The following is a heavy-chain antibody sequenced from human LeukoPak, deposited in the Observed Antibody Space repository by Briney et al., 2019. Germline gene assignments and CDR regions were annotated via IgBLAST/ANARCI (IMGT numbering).Heavy chain of an antibody. CDR3: ARDATMVRGEDINDAFDI. V-gene: IGHV4-34*01. Sequence: SETLSLTCAVYGGSFSGYYWSWIRQPPGKGLEWIGEINHSGSTNYNPSLKSRVTISVDTSKNQFSLKLSSVTAADTAVYYCARDATMVRGEDINDAFDIWGQGTMVTVSS. D-gene: IGHD3-10*01. CDR2: INHSGST. CDR1: GGSFSGYY. J-gene: IGHJ3*02.